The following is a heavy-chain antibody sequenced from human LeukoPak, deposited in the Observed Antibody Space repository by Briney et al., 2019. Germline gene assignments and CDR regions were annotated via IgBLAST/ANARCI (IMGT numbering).Heavy chain of an antibody. CDR1: GFTFSSYA. CDR3: AKVARSRTTVTTYFDY. Sequence: GGSLRLSCAASGFTFSSYAMSWVRQAPGKGLEWVSAISGSGGSTYYADSVKGRFTISRDNSKNTLYLQMNSLRAEDTAVYYCAKVARSRTTVTTYFDYWGQGTLVTVSS. V-gene: IGHV3-23*01. J-gene: IGHJ4*02. CDR2: ISGSGGST. D-gene: IGHD4-11*01.